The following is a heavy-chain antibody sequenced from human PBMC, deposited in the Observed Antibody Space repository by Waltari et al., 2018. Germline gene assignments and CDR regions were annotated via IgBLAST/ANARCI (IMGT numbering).Heavy chain of an antibody. CDR1: GGSISSSSYY. CDR2: IYYSGST. J-gene: IGHJ3*02. CDR3: ARGGSYQGAFDI. Sequence: QLQLQESGPGLVKPSETLSLTCPVSGGSISSSSYYWGWIRQPPGKGLEWIGSIYYSGSTYYNPSLKSRVTISVDTSKNQFSLKLSSVTAADTAVYYCARGGSYQGAFDIWGQGTMVTVSS. D-gene: IGHD1-26*01. V-gene: IGHV4-39*01.